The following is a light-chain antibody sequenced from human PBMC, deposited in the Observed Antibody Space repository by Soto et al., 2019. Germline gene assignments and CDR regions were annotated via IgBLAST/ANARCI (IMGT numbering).Light chain of an antibody. CDR1: QSVSSSY. CDR3: QQYGSSSWT. V-gene: IGKV3-20*01. CDR2: GAS. Sequence: ENVFSQSPGTPSFFPGEKATLSCRALQSVSSSYLAWYQQKFGQAPRLLIYGASSRATGIPDRFSGSGSGTDFTLTISRLEPEDFAVYYCQQYGSSSWTFGQGTKVHIK. J-gene: IGKJ1*01.